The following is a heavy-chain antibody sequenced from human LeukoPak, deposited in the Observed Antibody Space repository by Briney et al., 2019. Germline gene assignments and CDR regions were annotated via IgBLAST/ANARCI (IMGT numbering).Heavy chain of an antibody. CDR3: AKDSLRYCSGGSCQGDAFDI. Sequence: GGSLRLSCAASGFTVSSYGMHWVRQAPGKGLEWVAVISYDGSNKYYADSVKGRFTISRDNSKNTLYLQMNSLRAEDTAVYYCAKDSLRYCSGGSCQGDAFDIWGQGTMVTVSS. D-gene: IGHD2-15*01. J-gene: IGHJ3*02. V-gene: IGHV3-30*18. CDR1: GFTVSSYG. CDR2: ISYDGSNK.